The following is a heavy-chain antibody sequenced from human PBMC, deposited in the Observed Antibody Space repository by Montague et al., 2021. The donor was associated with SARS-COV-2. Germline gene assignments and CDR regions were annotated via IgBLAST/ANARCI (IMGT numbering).Heavy chain of an antibody. D-gene: IGHD3-10*01. Sequence: SLRLSCAASGFTFSSYEMNWVRQAPGKGLEWVSYISSSGSTIYYADSVKGRFTISRDNAKNSLYLQMNSLGAEDTAVYHCARDLVVRGVIIIADYYYYSGMDVWGQGTTVTVPS. CDR1: GFTFSSYE. V-gene: IGHV3-48*03. J-gene: IGHJ6*02. CDR3: ARDLVVRGVIIIADYYYYSGMDV. CDR2: ISSSGSTI.